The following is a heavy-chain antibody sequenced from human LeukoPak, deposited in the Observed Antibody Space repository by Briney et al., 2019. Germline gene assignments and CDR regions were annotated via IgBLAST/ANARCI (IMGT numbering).Heavy chain of an antibody. CDR1: GGSISSYY. D-gene: IGHD1-26*01. J-gene: IGHJ3*02. CDR3: ARHDSGSYRPHAFDI. Sequence: KPSETLSLTCTVSGGSISSYYWSWIRQPPGKGLEWIGYIYYSGSTNYNPSLKSRVTISVDTSKNQFSLKLSSVTAADTAVYYCARHDSGSYRPHAFDIWGQGTMVTVSS. V-gene: IGHV4-59*08. CDR2: IYYSGST.